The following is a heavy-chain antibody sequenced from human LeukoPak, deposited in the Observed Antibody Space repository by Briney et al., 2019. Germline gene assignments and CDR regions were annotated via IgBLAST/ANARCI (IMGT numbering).Heavy chain of an antibody. CDR3: ARDVSAAFLGKLSRDDY. CDR2: ISSSSYI. V-gene: IGHV3-21*01. Sequence: GGSLRLSCAASGFTFSSYSMNWVRQAPGKGLEWVSSISSSSYIYYADSVKGRFTISRDNAKNSLYLQMNSLRAEDTAVYYCARDVSAAFLGKLSRDDYWGQGTLVTVSS. J-gene: IGHJ4*02. D-gene: IGHD3-16*02. CDR1: GFTFSSYS.